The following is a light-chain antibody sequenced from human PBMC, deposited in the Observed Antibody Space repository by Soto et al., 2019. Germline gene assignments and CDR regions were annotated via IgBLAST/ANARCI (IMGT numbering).Light chain of an antibody. CDR1: SSDVGGYNY. J-gene: IGLJ2*01. Sequence: QSVLTQPASVSGSPGQSITISCTGTSSDVGGYNYVSWYQQHPGKAPKLMIYDVSNRPSGVSNRFSGSKSGNTASLTISGLQAEDEADYYCSSYTSSSTWVFGGVTKVAVL. V-gene: IGLV2-14*01. CDR3: SSYTSSSTWV. CDR2: DVS.